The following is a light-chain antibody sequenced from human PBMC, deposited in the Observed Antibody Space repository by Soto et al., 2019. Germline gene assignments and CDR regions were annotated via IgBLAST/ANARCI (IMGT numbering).Light chain of an antibody. V-gene: IGKV1-9*01. CDR3: QQLSRYPLT. J-gene: IGKJ4*01. Sequence: DIQLTQSPSFLSASIGDTVTITCRASQALSNYLAWYQQKPGKAPDLLIYSASTLQSGVPSRFSGSGSETEFSLTIRALQPEDFATYYCQQLSRYPLTFGGGTRWIS. CDR2: SAS. CDR1: QALSNY.